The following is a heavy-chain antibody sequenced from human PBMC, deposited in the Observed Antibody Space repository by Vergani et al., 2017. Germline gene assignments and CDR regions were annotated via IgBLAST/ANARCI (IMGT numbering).Heavy chain of an antibody. CDR1: GGSFSGYS. CDR3: ARRSGIVYDIFSGTQYFFDF. J-gene: IGHJ4*02. V-gene: IGHV4-34*01. CDR2: IYRTGRT. Sequence: QVQLQQWGAGLLKPSETLSLTCAVYGGSFSGYSWDWIRQPPGKGLEWIGSIYRTGRTHFNPSLKSRVTISVDTSNNHFSLRLNSLTAADTAVYYCARRSGIVYDIFSGTQYFFDFWGQGTLVTVSS. D-gene: IGHD3-9*01.